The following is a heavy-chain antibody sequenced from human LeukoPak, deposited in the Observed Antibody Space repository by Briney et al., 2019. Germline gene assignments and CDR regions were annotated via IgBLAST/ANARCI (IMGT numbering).Heavy chain of an antibody. Sequence: KPSETLSLTCAVYGGSFSGYYWSWIRQPPGKGLEWIGEINHSGSTNYNPSLKSRVTISVDTSKNQFSLKLSSVTAADTAVYYCAREPLVLLLRGAFDIWGQGTMATVSS. CDR1: GGSFSGYY. J-gene: IGHJ3*02. CDR2: INHSGST. D-gene: IGHD2-15*01. V-gene: IGHV4-34*01. CDR3: AREPLVLLLRGAFDI.